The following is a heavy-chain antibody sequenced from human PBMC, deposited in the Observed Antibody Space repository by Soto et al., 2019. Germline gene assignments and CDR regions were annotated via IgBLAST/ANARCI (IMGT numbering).Heavy chain of an antibody. J-gene: IGHJ6*02. CDR2: INHSGTT. V-gene: IGHV4-34*01. Sequence: QVQLQQWGAGLLKPSETLALTCGVYRGSFSGFYWSWIRQTPGKGLEWIGEINHSGTTNYNPSFKNGVSISVDKTTNNFSLKMTSVTAADAAVYYCARGRGYVYGSNFYGMDVWGRGTTVTVSS. CDR3: ARGRGYVYGSNFYGMDV. D-gene: IGHD5-18*01. CDR1: RGSFSGFY.